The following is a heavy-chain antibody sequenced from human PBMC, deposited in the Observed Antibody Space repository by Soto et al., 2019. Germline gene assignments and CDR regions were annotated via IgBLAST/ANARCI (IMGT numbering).Heavy chain of an antibody. CDR2: IYYSGST. CDR3: ARRRAVAGIVSDRGYYGMDV. Sequence: PSETLSLTCTVSGGSISSSSYYWGWIRQPPGKGLEWIGSIYYSGSTYYNPSLKSRVTISVDTSKNQFSLKLSSVTAADTAVYYCARRRAVAGIVSDRGYYGMDVWGQGTTVTVSS. D-gene: IGHD6-19*01. V-gene: IGHV4-39*01. J-gene: IGHJ6*02. CDR1: GGSISSSSYY.